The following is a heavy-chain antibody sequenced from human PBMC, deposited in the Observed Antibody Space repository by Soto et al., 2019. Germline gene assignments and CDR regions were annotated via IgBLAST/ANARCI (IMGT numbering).Heavy chain of an antibody. CDR2: INSGGTRV. D-gene: IGHD2-2*01. V-gene: IGHV3-74*01. Sequence: GGSLRLSCVASGFIFTDHWMHWVRQAPGKALVWVARINSGGTRVNYADFVKGRFTISRDNSKNTLYLQMNSLRAEDTAVYYCEKDWSPVPADVFDYWGQGTLVTVSS. CDR3: EKDWSPVPADVFDY. CDR1: GFIFTDHW. J-gene: IGHJ4*02.